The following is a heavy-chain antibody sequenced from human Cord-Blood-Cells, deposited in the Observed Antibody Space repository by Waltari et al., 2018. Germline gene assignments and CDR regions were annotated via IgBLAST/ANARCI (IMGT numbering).Heavy chain of an antibody. CDR2: INHSGRT. D-gene: IGHD1-26*01. CDR1: VGSFSGYY. V-gene: IGHV4-34*01. CDR3: ARRGPGPGYSGSYYYYYYGMDV. Sequence: QVQLQQWGAGLLKPSETLSLTCAVYVGSFSGYYWSWIRQPPGKGLEWIGEINHSGRTNYTPSLKRRVTISVDTSKNQFSLKLSSVTAADTAVYYCARRGPGPGYSGSYYYYYYGMDVWGQGTTVTVSS. J-gene: IGHJ6*02.